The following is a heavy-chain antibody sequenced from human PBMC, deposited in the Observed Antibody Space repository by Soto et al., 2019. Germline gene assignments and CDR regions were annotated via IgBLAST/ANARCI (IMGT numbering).Heavy chain of an antibody. V-gene: IGHV3-23*01. J-gene: IGHJ4*02. CDR1: GFSFGSYV. Sequence: EVQLLESGGGLVQPGGSLRLSCAASGFSFGSYVMTWVRQAPGKGLEWVSSIGGYGHTTHYAEFVQGRFIISRDDSKKTMDLQMNSLRVEDTAVYYCVKGGPTVIYFDHWGQGNLVSVSS. CDR2: IGGYGHTT. CDR3: VKGGPTVIYFDH. D-gene: IGHD4-17*01.